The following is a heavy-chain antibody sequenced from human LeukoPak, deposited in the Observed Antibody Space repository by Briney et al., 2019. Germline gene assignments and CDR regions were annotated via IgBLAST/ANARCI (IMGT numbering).Heavy chain of an antibody. CDR3: AKLGPWIQLWSNAFDI. CDR2: IYSGGTT. V-gene: IGHV3-53*01. Sequence: GGSLRLSCTASEFTVGSNYMSWFRQAPGKGLEWVSVIYSGGTTYYADSVKGRFTISRDNSKNTLYLQMNSLRAEDTAVYYCAKLGPWIQLWSNAFDIWGQGTMVTVSS. J-gene: IGHJ3*02. CDR1: EFTVGSNY. D-gene: IGHD5-18*01.